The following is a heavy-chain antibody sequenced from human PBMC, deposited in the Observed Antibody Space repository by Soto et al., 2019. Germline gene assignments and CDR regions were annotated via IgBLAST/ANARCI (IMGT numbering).Heavy chain of an antibody. CDR2: ISSSGSNI. CDR1: GFTFSSYE. D-gene: IGHD3-3*01. V-gene: IGHV3-48*03. J-gene: IGHJ6*02. Sequence: PGGSLRLCCAASGFTFSSYEMNWVRQAPGKGLEGVSYISSSGSNIYYADSVKGRFTISRDNAKNSLYLQMNSLRAEDTAVYYCAGEPDYDFWSGYSRRFEPEWGQGTTVTVSS. CDR3: AGEPDYDFWSGYSRRFEPE.